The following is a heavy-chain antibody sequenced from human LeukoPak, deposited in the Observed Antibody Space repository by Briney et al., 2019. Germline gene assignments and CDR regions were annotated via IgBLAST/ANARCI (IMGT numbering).Heavy chain of an antibody. CDR1: RFTFSNYE. V-gene: IGHV3-74*01. D-gene: IGHD4-17*01. Sequence: GGSLRLSCAASRFTFSNYEMHWVRQAPGKGLVWVARIKGDGSSTIYADSVKGRFTISRDNSKNTLYLQTSSLRAEDTAVYYCARASTTVPNLLDHWGRGTLVTVSS. CDR3: ARASTTVPNLLDH. J-gene: IGHJ4*02. CDR2: IKGDGSST.